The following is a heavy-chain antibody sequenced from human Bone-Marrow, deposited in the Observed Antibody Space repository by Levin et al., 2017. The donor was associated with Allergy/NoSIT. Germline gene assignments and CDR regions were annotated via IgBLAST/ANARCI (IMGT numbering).Heavy chain of an antibody. D-gene: IGHD3-3*01. V-gene: IGHV4-34*01. CDR3: ARGCTKLKKIFGVVIIDPRPDYFDY. J-gene: IGHJ4*02. CDR2: INHSGST. CDR1: GGSFSGYY. Sequence: SETLSLTCAVYGGSFSGYYWSWIRQPPGKGLEWIGEINHSGSTNYNPSLKSRVTISVDTSKNQFSLKLSSVTAADTAVYYCARGCTKLKKIFGVVIIDPRPDYFDYWGQGTLVTVSS.